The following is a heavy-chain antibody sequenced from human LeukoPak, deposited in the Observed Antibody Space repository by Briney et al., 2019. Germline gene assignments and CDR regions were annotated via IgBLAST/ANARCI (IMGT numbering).Heavy chain of an antibody. J-gene: IGHJ5*02. D-gene: IGHD4-17*01. CDR2: IKQDGSEK. Sequence: PGGSLRLSCAASGFTFSSYWMSWVRQAPGKGLEWVASIKQDGSEKYYVDSVKGRFTISRDNAKNSLYPQMNSLRAEDTALYYCARAPGEGWFDPWGREPWSPSPQ. CDR3: ARAPGEGWFDP. V-gene: IGHV3-7*01. CDR1: GFTFSSYW.